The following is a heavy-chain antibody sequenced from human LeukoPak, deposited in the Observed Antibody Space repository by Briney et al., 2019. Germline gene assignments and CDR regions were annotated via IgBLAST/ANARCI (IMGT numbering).Heavy chain of an antibody. V-gene: IGHV3-33*03. CDR2: IWYDGSNK. CDR3: ANNFDY. J-gene: IGHJ4*02. Sequence: GGSLRLSCAASGFTFSSYAMHWVRQAPGKGLEWVAVIWYDGSNKHYADSVRGRFTISRDNSKNTLYLQMNSLRAEDTAIYYCANNFDYWGQGTLVTVSS. CDR1: GFTFSSYA.